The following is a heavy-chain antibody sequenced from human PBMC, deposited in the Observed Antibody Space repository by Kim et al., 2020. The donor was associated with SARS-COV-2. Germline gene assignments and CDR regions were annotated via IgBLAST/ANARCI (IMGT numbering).Heavy chain of an antibody. J-gene: IGHJ4*02. D-gene: IGHD1-26*01. Sequence: GSLRLSCLASGLIFEEAWMTWVRQAPGKEPEWVGRIKRKSDGETTDYATPVKGRFTISRDDSKNTVYLQMTGLKSGDTAVYYCASENYGGTYTLDFRGQ. CDR3: ASENYGGTYTLDF. CDR1: GLIFEEAW. V-gene: IGHV3-15*01. CDR2: IKRKSDGETT.